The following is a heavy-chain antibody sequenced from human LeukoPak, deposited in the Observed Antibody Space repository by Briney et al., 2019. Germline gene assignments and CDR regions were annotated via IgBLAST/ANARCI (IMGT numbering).Heavy chain of an antibody. J-gene: IGHJ4*02. Sequence: ASVKVSCKASGYTFTGYYMHWVRQAPGQGLEWMGWINPDTGDSNYAQKFQGRVTVTRDTSISTAYMELSRLRFDDTAVYYCARGRPDYWGLGTLVTVSS. CDR3: ARGRPDY. CDR1: GYTFTGYY. D-gene: IGHD6-25*01. V-gene: IGHV1-2*02. CDR2: INPDTGDS.